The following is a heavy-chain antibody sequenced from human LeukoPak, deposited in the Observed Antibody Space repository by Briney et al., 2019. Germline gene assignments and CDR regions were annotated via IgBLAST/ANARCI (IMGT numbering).Heavy chain of an antibody. CDR1: GFTFSSYG. CDR2: ISYDGSNK. V-gene: IGHV3-30*18. CDR3: AKRARGYGDYVGWFDP. Sequence: PGGSLRLSCAASGFTFSSYGMHWVRQAPGKGLEWVAVISYDGSNKYYADSVKGRFTISRDNSKNTLYLQMNSLRAEDTAVYYCAKRARGYGDYVGWFDPWGQGTLVTVSS. J-gene: IGHJ5*02. D-gene: IGHD4-17*01.